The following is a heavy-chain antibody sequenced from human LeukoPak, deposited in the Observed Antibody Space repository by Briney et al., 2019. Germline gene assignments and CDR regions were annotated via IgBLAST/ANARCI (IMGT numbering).Heavy chain of an antibody. CDR1: GFTFSSYW. D-gene: IGHD3-22*01. CDR3: ARVVESYYYNSSGVFYY. V-gene: IGHV3-7*01. J-gene: IGHJ4*02. Sequence: GGSLRLSWAVSGFTFSSYWMSCVRQAPGGGLEWVANIKQGGSEKYYVDSVKGRFTISRDNAKNSLYLQMNSLRAEDTAVYYCARVVESYYYNSSGVFYYWGQGTLVTVSS. CDR2: IKQGGSEK.